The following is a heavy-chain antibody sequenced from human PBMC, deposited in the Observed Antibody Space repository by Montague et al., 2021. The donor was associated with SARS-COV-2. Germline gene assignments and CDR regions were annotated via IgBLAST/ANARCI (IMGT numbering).Heavy chain of an antibody. CDR3: ARAYCSSTSCYPIGY. CDR1: GDSVSSTSAA. D-gene: IGHD2-2*01. CDR2: TYFTSKWPS. J-gene: IGHJ4*02. V-gene: IGHV6-1*01. Sequence: YAISGDSVSSTSAAWNWIRQSPSRGLEWLGRTYFTSKWPSEYALSVKSRLIISPDTSKNQFSLRLMSVTPDDTAVYYCARAYCSSTSCYPIGYWSQGTLVTVSS.